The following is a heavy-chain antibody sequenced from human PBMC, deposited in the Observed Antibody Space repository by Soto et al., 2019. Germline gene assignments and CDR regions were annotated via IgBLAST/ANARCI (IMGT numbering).Heavy chain of an antibody. CDR2: IFYSGST. CDR1: GDTSSNGVYL. CDR3: AREVVRGMDV. Sequence: SQPLSLTCTVSGDTSSNGVYLRVCIRQPRGKGLEWIGTIFYSGSTYYNPSLKSRVTISEDTSKNQFSLKLSSVTASYSAGYYCAREVVRGMDVWGQGTMVTVSS. V-gene: IGHV4-39*07. D-gene: IGHD2-15*01. J-gene: IGHJ6*02.